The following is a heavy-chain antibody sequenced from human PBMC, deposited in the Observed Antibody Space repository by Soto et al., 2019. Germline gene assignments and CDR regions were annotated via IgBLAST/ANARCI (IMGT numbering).Heavy chain of an antibody. CDR1: GGTFSSYA. CDR3: AKDRCSSTSCYTRLWYYYYGMDV. D-gene: IGHD2-2*02. CDR2: IIPIFGTA. J-gene: IGHJ6*02. Sequence: SVKVSCKASGGTFSSYAISWVRQAPGQGLEWMGGIIPIFGTANYAQKFQGRVTITADESTSTAYMELSSLRSEDTAVYYCAKDRCSSTSCYTRLWYYYYGMDVWGQGTTVTVS. V-gene: IGHV1-69*13.